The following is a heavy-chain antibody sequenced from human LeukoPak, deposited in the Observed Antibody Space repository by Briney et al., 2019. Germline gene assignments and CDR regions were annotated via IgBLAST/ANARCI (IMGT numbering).Heavy chain of an antibody. J-gene: IGHJ4*02. CDR1: GFTFSTYA. V-gene: IGHV3-23*01. D-gene: IGHD2-21*02. CDR3: ARGGHDFNPFYC. Sequence: PGGSLRLSCAASGFTFSTYAMGWVRQPPGKGLEWVSSIKGGGGDPFYADSVRGRFTISRDNSKNTLYLQLNSLRAEDTAVYFCARGGHDFNPFYCWGQGALVTVSS. CDR2: IKGGGGDP.